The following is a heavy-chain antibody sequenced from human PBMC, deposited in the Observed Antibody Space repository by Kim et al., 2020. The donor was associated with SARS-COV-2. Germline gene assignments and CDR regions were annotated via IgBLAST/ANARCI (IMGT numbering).Heavy chain of an antibody. J-gene: IGHJ5*02. Sequence: SETLSLTCAVYGGSFSGYYWSWIRQPPGKGLEWIGEINHSGSTNYNPSLKSRVTISVDTSKNQFSLKLSSVTAADTAVYYCARGDEDYYDSSGYYDGPYNWFDPWGQGTLVTVSS. CDR3: ARGDEDYYDSSGYYDGPYNWFDP. V-gene: IGHV4-34*01. CDR1: GGSFSGYY. D-gene: IGHD3-22*01. CDR2: INHSGST.